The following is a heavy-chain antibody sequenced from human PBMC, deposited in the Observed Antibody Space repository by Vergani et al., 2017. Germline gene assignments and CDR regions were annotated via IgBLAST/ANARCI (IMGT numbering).Heavy chain of an antibody. CDR3: ARGSSSSWYLRYYYYGMDV. V-gene: IGHV4-59*01. CDR2: IYYSGST. Sequence: QVQLQESGPGLVKPSETLSLTCTVSCGSISSYYWSWIRQPPGEGLEWIGYIYYSGSTNYNPSLRSRVTISVDTSKNQFSLKLSSVTAADTAVYYCARGSSSSWYLRYYYYGMDVWGQGTTVTVSS. CDR1: CGSISSYY. D-gene: IGHD6-13*01. J-gene: IGHJ6*02.